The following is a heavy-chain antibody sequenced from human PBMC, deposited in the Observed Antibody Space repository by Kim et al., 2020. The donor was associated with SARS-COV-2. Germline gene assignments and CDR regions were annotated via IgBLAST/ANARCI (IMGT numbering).Heavy chain of an antibody. CDR1: GFIFINYG. J-gene: IGHJ5*02. Sequence: GGSLRLSCAGSGFIFINYGIHWVRQAPGKGLEWVSLIWNDGRNKNYADSVKGRFSVSRNNSKNTEYLQMNNLRPEDTAVYYCGRVVGNEEFDTWGQGTLVTVSS. V-gene: IGHV3-33*01. CDR2: IWNDGRNK. CDR3: GRVVGNEEFDT.